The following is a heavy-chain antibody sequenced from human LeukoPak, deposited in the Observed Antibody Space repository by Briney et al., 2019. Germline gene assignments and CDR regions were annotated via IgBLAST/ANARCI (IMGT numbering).Heavy chain of an antibody. CDR2: ISGSGGST. CDR3: AKERSCTNDICHGDFDY. Sequence: PGGSLRLSCAASGFAFSSYAVSWVRQAPGKGLEWVSRISGSGGSTYSADSVKGRFTISRDNSKNTLYLQMNSLRAEDTALYFCAKERSCTNDICHGDFDYWGQGTLVTVSS. CDR1: GFAFSSYA. J-gene: IGHJ4*02. V-gene: IGHV3-23*01. D-gene: IGHD2-8*01.